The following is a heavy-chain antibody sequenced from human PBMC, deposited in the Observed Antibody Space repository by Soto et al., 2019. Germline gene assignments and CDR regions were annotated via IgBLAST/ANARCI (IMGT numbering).Heavy chain of an antibody. CDR1: GFTFSSYA. D-gene: IGHD3-3*01. CDR3: ARDLEDFGVVSNFDY. Sequence: ESGGGVVQPGRSLRLSCAASGFTFSSYAMHWVRQASGKGLEWVAVISYDGSNKYYADSVKGRFTISRDNSKNTLYLQMNSLRAEDTAVYYCARDLEDFGVVSNFDYWGQGTLVTVSS. J-gene: IGHJ4*02. V-gene: IGHV3-30-3*01. CDR2: ISYDGSNK.